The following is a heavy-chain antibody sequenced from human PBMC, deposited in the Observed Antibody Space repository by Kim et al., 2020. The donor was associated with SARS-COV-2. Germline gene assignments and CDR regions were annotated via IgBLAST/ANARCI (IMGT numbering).Heavy chain of an antibody. CDR2: INSDGSTT. J-gene: IGHJ4*02. CDR3: VRTDYHGSGTGLD. CDR1: GFTFSSYW. D-gene: IGHD3-10*01. V-gene: IGHV3-74*01. Sequence: GGSLRLSCAASGFTFSSYWMHWVRQAPGKGLVWVSRINSDGSTTSYADSVKGRFTISRDNAKNTLHLQMNSLRAEDTAVYYCVRTDYHGSGTGLDWGQGTLVTVSS.